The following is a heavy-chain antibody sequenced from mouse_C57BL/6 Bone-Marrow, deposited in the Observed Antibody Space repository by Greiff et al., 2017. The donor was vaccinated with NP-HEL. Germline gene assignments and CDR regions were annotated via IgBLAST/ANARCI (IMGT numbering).Heavy chain of an antibody. CDR1: GYTFTSYG. D-gene: IGHD1-1*01. J-gene: IGHJ3*01. CDR2: IYPRSGNT. CDR3: ARGGRSSGFAY. V-gene: IGHV1-81*01. Sequence: QVQLQQSGAELARPGASVKLSCKASGYTFTSYGISWVKQRTGQGLEWIGEIYPRSGNTYYNEKFKGKATLTADKSSSTAYMELRSLTSEDSAVYFCARGGRSSGFAYWGQGTLVTVSA.